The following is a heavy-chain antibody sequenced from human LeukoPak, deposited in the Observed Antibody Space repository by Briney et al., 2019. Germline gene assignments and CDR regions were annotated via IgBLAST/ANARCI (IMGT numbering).Heavy chain of an antibody. CDR3: ASCDCSSTSCYPNYYYYYMDV. CDR2: INPNSDYT. CDR1: GYSFTAYY. J-gene: IGHJ6*03. Sequence: GASVKVSCKASGYSFTAYYIHWLRQAPGQGLEWMGRINPNSDYTDYAQNFQGRVTMTRDTSISTAYMEVRRLRSDDTAVYYCASCDCSSTSCYPNYYYYYMDVWGKGTTVTVSS. V-gene: IGHV1-2*06. D-gene: IGHD2-2*01.